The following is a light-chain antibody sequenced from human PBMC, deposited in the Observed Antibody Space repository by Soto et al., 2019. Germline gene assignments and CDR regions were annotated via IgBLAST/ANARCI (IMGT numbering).Light chain of an antibody. CDR2: DAS. J-gene: IGKJ1*01. CDR1: QYIGSA. CDR3: QQYGDRPRT. Sequence: IVLTQSPATLSLSPWDRATLSCMASQYIGSAVAWYHQRSGQAPRLLIFDASIRVPTTPARFSGSVSGTEFTLTISSLESEDFAVYFCQQYGDRPRTCGQGTKVDIK. V-gene: IGKV3-11*01.